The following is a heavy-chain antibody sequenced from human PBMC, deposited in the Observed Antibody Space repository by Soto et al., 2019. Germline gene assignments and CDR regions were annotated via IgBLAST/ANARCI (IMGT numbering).Heavy chain of an antibody. J-gene: IGHJ6*01. CDR3: ARHAPHYGDYKYAMDV. Sequence: SETLSLTCAVSGGSSSSGGYSWSWIRQPPGKGLEWIGYIYYSGSTYYNPSLKSRITISVDTSKNQFSLKVNSVTAADTAVYYCARHAPHYGDYKYAMDVLGQGTTVTGS. V-gene: IGHV4-30-2*05. CDR2: IYYSGST. CDR1: GGSSSSGGYS. D-gene: IGHD4-17*01.